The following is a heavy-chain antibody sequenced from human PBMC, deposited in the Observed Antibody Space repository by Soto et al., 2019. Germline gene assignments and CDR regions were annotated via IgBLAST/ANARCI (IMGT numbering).Heavy chain of an antibody. V-gene: IGHV3-30-3*01. CDR3: ARDSFPSRMHYYYGMDV. CDR1: GFTFSSYA. D-gene: IGHD3-16*02. J-gene: IGHJ6*02. Sequence: GGSLRLSCAASGFTFSSYAMHWVRQAPGKGLEWVAVISYDGSNKYYADSVKGRFTISRDNSKNTLYLQMNSLRAEDTAVYYCARDSFPSRMHYYYGMDVWGQGTTVTVSS. CDR2: ISYDGSNK.